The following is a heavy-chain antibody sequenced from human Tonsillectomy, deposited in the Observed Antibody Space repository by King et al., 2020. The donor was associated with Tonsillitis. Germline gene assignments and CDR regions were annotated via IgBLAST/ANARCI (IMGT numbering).Heavy chain of an antibody. J-gene: IGHJ4*02. CDR1: GYTFTDHF. CDR3: ARVMGQWPHRAYDY. CDR2: INPGSGGT. D-gene: IGHD6-19*01. Sequence: VQLVESGAEVKKPGASVNVSCKAFGYTFTDHFLHWVRNVPGQGFQWMGWINPGSGGTRFAQSLQDRVTMARDMAKNVVFMSLSGLRSDDTAIYYCARVMGQWPHRAYDYWGQGTLVTVSS. V-gene: IGHV1-2*02.